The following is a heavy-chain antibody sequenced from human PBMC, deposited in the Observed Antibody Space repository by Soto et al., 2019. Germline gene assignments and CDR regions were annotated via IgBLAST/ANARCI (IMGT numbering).Heavy chain of an antibody. CDR2: ISAYNGNT. CDR3: GRASEMVVTYGMDV. CDR1: GYTFTSYG. J-gene: IGHJ6*02. V-gene: IGHV1-18*01. Sequence: QVQLVQSGAEVKKPGASVKVSCKASGYTFTSYGISWVRQAPGQGLEWMGWISAYNGNTNYAQKLQGRVTMTTDTSTSRAYVERRSLRAGDRAVYYGGRASEMVVTYGMDVWGQGTTVTVSS. D-gene: IGHD2-15*01.